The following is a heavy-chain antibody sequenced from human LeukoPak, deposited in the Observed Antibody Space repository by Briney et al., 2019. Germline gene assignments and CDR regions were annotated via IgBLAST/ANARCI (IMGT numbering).Heavy chain of an antibody. D-gene: IGHD2-21*01. J-gene: IGHJ6*02. Sequence: GGSLKIYFKGSGCGFTSYWIGWVRQMPGKGLEWMGIIYPGDSDTRYSASFEGQVTISADKSISTAYLQWSSLQASDTAMYYCARTFPTDHGMQVGRQGTTVTVPS. CDR1: GCGFTSYW. CDR2: IYPGDSDT. V-gene: IGHV5-51*01. CDR3: ARTFPTDHGMQV.